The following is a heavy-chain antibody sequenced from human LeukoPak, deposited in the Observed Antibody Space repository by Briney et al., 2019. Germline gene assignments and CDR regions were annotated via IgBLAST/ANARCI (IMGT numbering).Heavy chain of an antibody. D-gene: IGHD2-2*01. CDR3: TTMTVVPTDY. J-gene: IGHJ4*02. CDR2: IKSKTDGETT. CDR1: GFTFSNAW. V-gene: IGHV3-15*01. Sequence: GGSLRLSCAASGFTFSNAWMSWVRQAPGKGLEWVGRIKSKTDGETTDYAAPVKGRFTISRDDSKNTLYLQVSSLKTEDTAVYHCTTMTVVPTDYWGQGTLVTVSS.